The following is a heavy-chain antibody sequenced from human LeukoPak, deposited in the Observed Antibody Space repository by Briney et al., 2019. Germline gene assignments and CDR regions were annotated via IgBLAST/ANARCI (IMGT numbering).Heavy chain of an antibody. CDR1: GFTFNSYA. Sequence: GGSLSLSCSASGFTFNSYAIHWVRQAPGKGLEYVSSIGTNGISTYYADSVTGRFTISRDNSKNSLYLQMSSLRAEDTAVYYCVKGQEVVYAPTFDYWGQGTLVTVSS. D-gene: IGHD2-8*02. CDR2: IGTNGIST. V-gene: IGHV3-64D*09. J-gene: IGHJ4*02. CDR3: VKGQEVVYAPTFDY.